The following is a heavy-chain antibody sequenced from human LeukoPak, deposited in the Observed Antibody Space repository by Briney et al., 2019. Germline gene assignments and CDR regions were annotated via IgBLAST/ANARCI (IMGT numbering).Heavy chain of an antibody. CDR1: GFTFSSYG. D-gene: IGHD2-15*01. Sequence: GGSLRLSCAASGFTFSSYGLHWVRQAPGKGLEWVAVIWYDGSNKYYADSVKGRFTISRDNSKNILYLQMNSLRAEDTAVYYCARESAQVVTFDYWGQGALVTVSS. V-gene: IGHV3-33*01. CDR2: IWYDGSNK. CDR3: ARESAQVVTFDY. J-gene: IGHJ4*02.